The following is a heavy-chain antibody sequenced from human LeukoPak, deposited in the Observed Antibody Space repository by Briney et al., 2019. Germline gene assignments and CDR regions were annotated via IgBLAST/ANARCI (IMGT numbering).Heavy chain of an antibody. V-gene: IGHV1-2*02. CDR1: GYTFTGYY. CDR2: INPNSGGT. CDR3: ARAKEWLLDYGMDV. Sequence: ASVKVSCKASGYTFTGYYMHWVRQAPGQGLEWMGWINPNSGGTNYAQKFQGRVTMTRDTSISAAYMELSRLRSDDTAVYYCARAKEWLLDYGMDVWGQGTTVTVSS. D-gene: IGHD3-3*01. J-gene: IGHJ6*02.